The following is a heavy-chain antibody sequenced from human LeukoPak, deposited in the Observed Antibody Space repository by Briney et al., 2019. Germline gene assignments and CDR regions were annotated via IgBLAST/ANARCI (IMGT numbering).Heavy chain of an antibody. CDR1: GDSKRSYY. V-gene: IGHV4-4*07. CDR2: IYSSGST. Sequence: PSETLTLTCSVSGDSKRSYYWSWIRQPAGKGLEWIGRIYSSGSTNYNPSLKSRGTMSVDTSKNQVSLKLTSVTAADTAVYYCARESGSYSRIEYWGQGTLVTVSS. CDR3: ARESGSYSRIEY. D-gene: IGHD1-26*01. J-gene: IGHJ4*02.